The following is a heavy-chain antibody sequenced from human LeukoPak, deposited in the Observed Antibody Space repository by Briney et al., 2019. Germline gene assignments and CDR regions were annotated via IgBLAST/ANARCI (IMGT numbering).Heavy chain of an antibody. Sequence: PGRSLRLSCAASGFTFSSYAMHWVRQAPGKGLEWVAVISYDGNDKYYADSVKGRFIISRDNPKNTLYLQMNSLRAEDTAVYYCAREWDDYGDFYGLDVWGQGTTVTVSS. CDR1: GFTFSSYA. CDR3: AREWDDYGDFYGLDV. V-gene: IGHV3-30-3*01. D-gene: IGHD4-17*01. J-gene: IGHJ6*02. CDR2: ISYDGNDK.